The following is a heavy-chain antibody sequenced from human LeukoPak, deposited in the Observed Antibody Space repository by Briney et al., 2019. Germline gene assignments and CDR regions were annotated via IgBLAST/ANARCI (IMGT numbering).Heavy chain of an antibody. V-gene: IGHV3-23*01. D-gene: IGHD3-22*01. J-gene: IGHJ3*02. CDR3: AKDSEGYYDSPIDI. CDR1: GFTFTNYA. Sequence: GGSLRLSCAASGFTFTNYAMSWVRQAPGKGLEWVSGISGGGGSTYYADSVKGRFTISKDNSKNTLYLQMNSLRAEDTAVYYCAKDSEGYYDSPIDIWGQGTMVTVSS. CDR2: ISGGGGST.